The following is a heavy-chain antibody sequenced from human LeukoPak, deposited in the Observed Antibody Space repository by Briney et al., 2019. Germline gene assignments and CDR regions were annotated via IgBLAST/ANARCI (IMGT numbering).Heavy chain of an antibody. J-gene: IGHJ4*02. CDR3: AKEGDNTGYRYFDD. CDR2: INSSSGTI. Sequence: GGSLRFSCAASGFKLIGYSMNWVRQAPGKGLEWVSYINSSSGTIIYADSVKGRFTITRDNAKNSLYLQMNSLRAEDTAVYYCAKEGDNTGYRYFDDWGQGTLVTVSS. D-gene: IGHD3-22*01. V-gene: IGHV3-48*04. CDR1: GFKLIGYS.